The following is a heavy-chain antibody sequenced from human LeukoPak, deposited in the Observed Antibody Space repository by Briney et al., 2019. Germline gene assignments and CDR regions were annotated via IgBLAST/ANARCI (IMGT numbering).Heavy chain of an antibody. J-gene: IGHJ4*02. D-gene: IGHD3-22*01. CDR3: ARLVNYYDSSGYYRYFDY. CDR1: GGSFSGYY. Sequence: SETLSLTCAVYGGSFSGYYWSWIRQPPGKGLEWIGGINHSGSTNYNPSLKSRVTISVDTSKNQFSLKLSSVTAADTAVYYCARLVNYYDSSGYYRYFDYWGQGTLVTVSS. V-gene: IGHV4-34*01. CDR2: INHSGST.